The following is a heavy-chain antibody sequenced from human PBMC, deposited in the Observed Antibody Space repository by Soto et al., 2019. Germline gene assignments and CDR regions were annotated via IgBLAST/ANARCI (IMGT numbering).Heavy chain of an antibody. CDR2: IYYSGNT. J-gene: IGHJ6*02. D-gene: IGHD5-18*01. CDR3: ARDRLMATAGTARHYFGLDV. Sequence: LSLTCTVSGGSIRSGGYYWSWVRQTPRRGLEWIGNIYYSGNTDYNPSLKSRLTISVDTSKNQFSLNLSSVTAADTAVYYCARDRLMATAGTARHYFGLDVWGQGTTVTVSS. CDR1: GGSIRSGGYY. V-gene: IGHV4-31*03.